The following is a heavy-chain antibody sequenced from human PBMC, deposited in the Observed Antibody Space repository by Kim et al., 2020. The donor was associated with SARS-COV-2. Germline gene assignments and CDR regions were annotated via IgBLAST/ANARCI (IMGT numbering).Heavy chain of an antibody. D-gene: IGHD5-18*01. V-gene: IGHV1-69*13. CDR1: GGTFSSYA. Sequence: SVKVSCKASGGTFSSYAISWVRQAPGQGLEWMGGIIPIFGTANYAQKFQGRVTITADESTSTAYMELSSLRSEDTAVYYCARAYTAMGWSYYYGMDVWGQGTTVTVSS. J-gene: IGHJ6*02. CDR3: ARAYTAMGWSYYYGMDV. CDR2: IIPIFGTA.